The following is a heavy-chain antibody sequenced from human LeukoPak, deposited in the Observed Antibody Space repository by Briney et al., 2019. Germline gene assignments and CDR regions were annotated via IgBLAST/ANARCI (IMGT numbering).Heavy chain of an antibody. Sequence: GASVKVSCKASGYTFTSYGISWVRQAPGQGLEWMGWISAYNGNTNYAQKLQGRVTMTTDTSTSTAYMELRSLRSDDTAVYYCARDPMGLPIVVVPAAIDAFDIWGQGTLVTVSS. CDR1: GYTFTSYG. D-gene: IGHD2-2*01. J-gene: IGHJ4*02. V-gene: IGHV1-18*01. CDR2: ISAYNGNT. CDR3: ARDPMGLPIVVVPAAIDAFDI.